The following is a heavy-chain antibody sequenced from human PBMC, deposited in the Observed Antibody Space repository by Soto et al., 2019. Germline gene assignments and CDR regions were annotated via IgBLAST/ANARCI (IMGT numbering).Heavy chain of an antibody. CDR3: VKPPQPDYYDSSGYFDY. Sequence: PGGSLRLSCSASGSTFSSYAMHWVRQAPGKGLEYVSAISSNGGSTYYADSVKGRFTISRDNSKNTLYLQMSSLRAEDTAVYYCVKPPQPDYYDSSGYFDYWGQGTLVTVSS. CDR2: ISSNGGST. D-gene: IGHD3-22*01. V-gene: IGHV3-64D*06. CDR1: GSTFSSYA. J-gene: IGHJ4*02.